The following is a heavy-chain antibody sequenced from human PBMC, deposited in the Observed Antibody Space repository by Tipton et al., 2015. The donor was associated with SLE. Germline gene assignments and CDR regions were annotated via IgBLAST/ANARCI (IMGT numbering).Heavy chain of an antibody. Sequence: GSLRLSCAASGFTFSSYWMHWVRQAPGKGLVWVSRINSDGSSTSYADSVKGRFTISRDNAKNTLYLQMNSLRAEDTALYYCAKAPTGAAALDYWGQGTLVTVSS. V-gene: IGHV3-74*01. CDR2: INSDGSST. CDR3: AKAPTGAAALDY. CDR1: GFTFSSYW. J-gene: IGHJ4*02. D-gene: IGHD6-13*01.